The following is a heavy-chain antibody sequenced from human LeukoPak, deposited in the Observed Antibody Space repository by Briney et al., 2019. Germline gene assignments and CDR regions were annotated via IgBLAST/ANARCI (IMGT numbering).Heavy chain of an antibody. CDR3: ARAVSSIAARQSGSCLDY. V-gene: IGHV4-34*01. Sequence: SETLSLTCAVYGGSFSGYYWSWIRQPPGKGLEWIGEINHSGSTNYNPSLKSRVTISVDTSKNQFSLQLNSATPEDTAVYYCARAVSSIAARQSGSCLDYWGQGTLVTVSS. D-gene: IGHD6-6*01. CDR2: INHSGST. J-gene: IGHJ4*02. CDR1: GGSFSGYY.